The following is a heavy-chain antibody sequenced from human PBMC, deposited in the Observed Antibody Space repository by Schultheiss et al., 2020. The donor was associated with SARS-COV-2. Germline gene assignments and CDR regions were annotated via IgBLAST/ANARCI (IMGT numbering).Heavy chain of an antibody. Sequence: SQTLSLTCAVYGGSFSGYYWSWIRQPPGKGLEWIGYIYYSGSTNYNPSLKSRVTISVDTSKNQFSLKLSSVTAADTAVYYCARATATTVVTYYFDYWGQGTLVTVSS. J-gene: IGHJ4*02. V-gene: IGHV4-59*01. D-gene: IGHD4-23*01. CDR2: IYYSGST. CDR3: ARATATTVVTYYFDY. CDR1: GGSFSGYY.